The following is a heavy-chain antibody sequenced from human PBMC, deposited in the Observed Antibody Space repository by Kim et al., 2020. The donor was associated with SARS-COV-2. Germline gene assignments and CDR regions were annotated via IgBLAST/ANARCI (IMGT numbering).Heavy chain of an antibody. CDR3: AGVEGIRYFDWSPNDAFDI. Sequence: SETLSLTCTVSGGSISSSSYYWGWIRQPPGKGLEWIGSIYYSGSTYYNPSLKSRVTISVDTSKNQLSLKLSSVTAADTAVYYCAGVEGIRYFDWSPNDAFDIWGQGTMVTVSS. CDR2: IYYSGST. V-gene: IGHV4-39*01. CDR1: GGSISSSSYY. J-gene: IGHJ3*02. D-gene: IGHD3-9*01.